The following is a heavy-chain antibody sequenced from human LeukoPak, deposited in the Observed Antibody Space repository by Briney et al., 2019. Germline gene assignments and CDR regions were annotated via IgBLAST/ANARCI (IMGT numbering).Heavy chain of an antibody. CDR1: GFTFSSYG. Sequence: GGSLRLSCAASGFTFSSYGMYWVRQAPGKGLEWVAVIWYDGSNKYYADSVKGRFTISRDNSKNTLYLQMNSLRAEDTAVYYCARDPLGYYFDYWGQGTLVAVSS. CDR3: ARDPLGYYFDY. CDR2: IWYDGSNK. V-gene: IGHV3-33*01. J-gene: IGHJ4*02. D-gene: IGHD3-10*01.